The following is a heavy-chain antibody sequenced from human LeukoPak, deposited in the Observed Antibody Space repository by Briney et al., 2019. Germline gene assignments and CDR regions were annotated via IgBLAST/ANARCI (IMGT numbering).Heavy chain of an antibody. V-gene: IGHV4-61*01. Sequence: SETLPLTRTVSRGSDSRGSYYWSWTRQPPGKGVEWIGYIYYSGSTNYNLSLKSRVTISVDTSKNQFSLKLSSVTAADTAVYYCARDAAYGDYPFDYWGQGTLVTVSS. D-gene: IGHD4-17*01. CDR1: RGSDSRGSYY. CDR3: ARDAAYGDYPFDY. CDR2: IYYSGST. J-gene: IGHJ4*02.